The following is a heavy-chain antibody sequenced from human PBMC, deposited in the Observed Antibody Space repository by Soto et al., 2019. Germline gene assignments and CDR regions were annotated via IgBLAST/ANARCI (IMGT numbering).Heavy chain of an antibody. Sequence: QVQLQESGPGLVKPSETLSLTCTVSGGSVKSNSYYWAWIRQPPGKGLEWIGYIYYSGSTNSNPSLTSRVTMSVDTSKNQFSLKLTSVTAADTAVYYCARLDCVSPTCQFDYWGQGTLVTVSS. J-gene: IGHJ4*02. CDR3: ARLDCVSPTCQFDY. D-gene: IGHD2-21*01. V-gene: IGHV4-61*01. CDR2: IYYSGST. CDR1: GGSVKSNSYY.